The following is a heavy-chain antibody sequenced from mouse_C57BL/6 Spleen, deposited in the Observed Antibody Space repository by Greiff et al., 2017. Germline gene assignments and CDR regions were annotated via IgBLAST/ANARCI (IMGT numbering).Heavy chain of an antibody. J-gene: IGHJ2*01. CDR2: IDPTDSDT. D-gene: IGHD2-1*01. Sequence: QVQLQQPGAELVKPGASVKLSCKASGYTFTSYWMQWVKQRPGQGLEWIGVIDPTDSDTNYNSKFKGKGTLTVDTSSSTAYMQLSSLPSEDSAVYYCAFYGNCTVNFDYWGQGTTLTVSS. V-gene: IGHV1-50*01. CDR3: AFYGNCTVNFDY. CDR1: GYTFTSYW.